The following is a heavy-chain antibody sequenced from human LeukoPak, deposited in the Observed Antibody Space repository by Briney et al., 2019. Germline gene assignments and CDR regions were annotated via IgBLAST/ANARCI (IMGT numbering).Heavy chain of an antibody. CDR1: GGSISSGGYY. J-gene: IGHJ5*02. CDR2: IYYSGST. D-gene: IGHD3-9*01. Sequence: SETLSLTCIASGGSISSGGYYWSWIRQHPGKGLEWIGYIYYSGSTHYNPSLKSRVTISVDTSKNQFSLKLSSVTAADTAVYYCARDMTDWWFDPWGQGTLVTVSS. CDR3: ARDMTDWWFDP. V-gene: IGHV4-31*03.